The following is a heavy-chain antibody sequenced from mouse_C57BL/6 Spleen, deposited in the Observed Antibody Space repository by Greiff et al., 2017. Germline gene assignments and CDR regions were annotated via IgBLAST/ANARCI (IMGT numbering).Heavy chain of an antibody. J-gene: IGHJ3*01. CDR2: IYPGDGDT. D-gene: IGHD1-1*01. CDR3: ARYYYGSSYGVAY. CDR1: GYAFSSSW. Sequence: QVQLKESGPELVKPGASVKISCKASGYAFSSSWMNWVKQRPGKGLEWIGRIYPGDGDTNYNGKFKGKATLTADKSSSTAYMQLSSLTSEDSAVYFCARYYYGSSYGVAYWGQGTLVTVSA. V-gene: IGHV1-82*01.